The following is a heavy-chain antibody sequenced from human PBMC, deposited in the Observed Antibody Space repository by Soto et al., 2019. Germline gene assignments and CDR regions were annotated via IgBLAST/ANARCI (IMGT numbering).Heavy chain of an antibody. J-gene: IGHJ3*01. CDR3: ARKARRGHDAFDV. V-gene: IGHV3-48*02. D-gene: IGHD3-10*01. CDR2: ISPSSTNT. Sequence: DVQLVESGGDLVQPGGSLRLSCAASGFMFDSHSMNWVRQATGKGLEWVSHISPSSTNTEYDDSVKCRFTISRDNADNSLYLQMNSLRDEDTALYYWARKARRGHDAFDVWGQGTLVIVSS. CDR1: GFMFDSHS.